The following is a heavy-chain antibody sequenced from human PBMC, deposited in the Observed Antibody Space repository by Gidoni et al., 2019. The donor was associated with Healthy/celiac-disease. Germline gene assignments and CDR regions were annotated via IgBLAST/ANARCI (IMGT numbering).Heavy chain of an antibody. J-gene: IGHJ4*02. V-gene: IGHV1-69*01. D-gene: IGHD3-10*01. Sequence: QVQLVQSGAEVKKPGSTVKVSCKASGGTFSSYAISWVREAPGLGLEWMGGIIPIFGTATYAQKFQGRVTITAAESTSTAYMDLSSLRSEDTSVYYCARVRGNHGDFDYWGQGTLFTVSS. CDR2: IIPIFGTA. CDR3: ARVRGNHGDFDY. CDR1: GGTFSSYA.